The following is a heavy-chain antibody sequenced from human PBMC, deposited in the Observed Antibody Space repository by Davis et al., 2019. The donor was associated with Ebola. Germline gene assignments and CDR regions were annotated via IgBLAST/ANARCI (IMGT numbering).Heavy chain of an antibody. Sequence: GESLKISCAASGFTFSDYFMTCIRQAPGKGLQWVSYISGSSTYTNYADSVKGRFTISRDNAKNSVSLQMNSLRAEDTAVYYCATMTGSYRSYYFDYWGQGALVTVS. V-gene: IGHV3-11*06. CDR3: ATMTGSYRSYYFDY. D-gene: IGHD3-9*01. CDR2: ISGSSTYT. CDR1: GFTFSDYF. J-gene: IGHJ4*02.